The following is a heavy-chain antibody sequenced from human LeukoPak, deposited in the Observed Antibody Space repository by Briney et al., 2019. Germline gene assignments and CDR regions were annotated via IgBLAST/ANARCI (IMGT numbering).Heavy chain of an antibody. CDR2: ISSSGSTI. Sequence: GGSLRLSCAASGFTFSDYYMSWIRQAPGKGLEWVSYISSSGSTIYYADSVKGRFTISRDNAKNSLYLQMNSLRAEDTAVYYCARFGSSSWYYYYYMDVWGKGTKVTISS. CDR3: ARFGSSSWYYYYYMDV. J-gene: IGHJ6*03. V-gene: IGHV3-11*04. CDR1: GFTFSDYY. D-gene: IGHD6-6*01.